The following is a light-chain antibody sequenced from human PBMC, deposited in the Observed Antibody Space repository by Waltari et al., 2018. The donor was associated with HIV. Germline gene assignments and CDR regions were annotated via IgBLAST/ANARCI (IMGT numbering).Light chain of an antibody. CDR3: LSYDGVNQV. J-gene: IGLJ3*02. CDR2: ENK. Sequence: NFILTQPHSASGSPGKTGTISCTRSSGNIASDSVPWYQLRPDNSPSNVSYENKQRRAGFPDRFSGSIDRSTNSASLTISGLMAEDEADYYCLSYDGVNQVFGGGTKLTVL. V-gene: IGLV6-57*01. CDR1: SGNIASDS.